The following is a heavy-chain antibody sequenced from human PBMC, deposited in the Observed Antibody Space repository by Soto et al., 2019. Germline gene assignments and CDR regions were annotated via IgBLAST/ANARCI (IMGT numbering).Heavy chain of an antibody. D-gene: IGHD2-15*01. J-gene: IGHJ4*02. CDR3: ARGSAF. CDR2: VGPGGDDT. V-gene: IGHV3-23*01. Sequence: PGGSLRLSCVASGFAFSDYAMNWVRQSPGRGLELVLGVGPGGDDTYYADSVRGRFTVSSDNAKNTLYLEMRTLTVADTATYFCARGSAFWDQGTLVTSPQ. CDR1: GFAFSDYA.